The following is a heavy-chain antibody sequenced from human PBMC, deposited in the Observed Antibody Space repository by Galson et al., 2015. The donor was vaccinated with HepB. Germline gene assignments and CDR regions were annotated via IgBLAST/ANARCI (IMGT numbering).Heavy chain of an antibody. CDR1: GFTFSSYG. V-gene: IGHV3-30*18. J-gene: IGHJ4*02. Sequence: SLRLSCAASGFTFSSYGMHWVRQAPGKGLEWVAVISYDGSNKYYADSVKGRFTISRDNSKNTLYLQMNSLRAEDTAVYYCANGELGVTRFNGFDYWGQGTLVTVSS. D-gene: IGHD7-27*01. CDR2: ISYDGSNK. CDR3: ANGELGVTRFNGFDY.